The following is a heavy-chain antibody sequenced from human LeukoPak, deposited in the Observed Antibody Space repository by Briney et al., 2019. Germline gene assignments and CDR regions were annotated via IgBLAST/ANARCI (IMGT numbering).Heavy chain of an antibody. CDR3: ASTSGSYSLYYYYYYMDV. J-gene: IGHJ6*03. CDR2: IFYSGTT. V-gene: IGHV4-30-4*07. D-gene: IGHD1-26*01. Sequence: SETLSLTCAVSGGSISGGGYSWNWIRQPPGKGLEWIGYIFYSGTTYYNPSLKSRITISVDTSKNQFSLKLSSVTAADTAVYYCASTSGSYSLYYYYYYMDVWGKGTTVTVSS. CDR1: GGSISGGGYS.